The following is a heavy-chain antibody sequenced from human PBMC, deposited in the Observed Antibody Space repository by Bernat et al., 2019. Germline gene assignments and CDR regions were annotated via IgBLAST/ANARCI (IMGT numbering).Heavy chain of an antibody. J-gene: IGHJ4*02. D-gene: IGHD6-13*01. Sequence: QVQLVESGGGVVQPGRSLRLSCTGSGFTFRMYGMHWVRQAPGKGLEWVAAISYHERDKFHARSVEGRFTISRDNSKNTFYLQMDSLREEDTGLYFCAKPQQQVTSKHLDYWGQGTLVTVTS. CDR2: ISYHERDK. CDR3: AKPQQQVTSKHLDY. V-gene: IGHV3-30*18. CDR1: GFTFRMYG.